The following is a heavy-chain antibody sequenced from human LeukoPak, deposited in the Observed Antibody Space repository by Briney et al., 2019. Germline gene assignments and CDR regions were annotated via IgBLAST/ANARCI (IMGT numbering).Heavy chain of an antibody. V-gene: IGHV4-39*07. D-gene: IGHD3-10*02. CDR2: IFYTGST. Sequence: KASETLSLTCTVSSGSISTSNYYWGWVRQPPGKALEWIGNIFYTGSTYYSPSLKSRVTISLDTSRNQFSLRLNSVTAADTAVYYCAELGITMIGGVWGKGTTVTISS. CDR1: SGSISTSNYY. J-gene: IGHJ6*04. CDR3: AELGITMIGGV.